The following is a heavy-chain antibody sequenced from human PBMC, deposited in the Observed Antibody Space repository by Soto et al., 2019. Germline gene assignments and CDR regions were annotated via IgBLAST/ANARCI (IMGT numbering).Heavy chain of an antibody. Sequence: QLQLQESGPGLVKPSETLSLTCTVSGGSISSSGYYWGWIRQPPGKGLEWIGTIYYSGSTYYNPSLKARITSSINTSKNQFSLKLSSLTAADTAVYYCASEFSVYGDYGRYFDFWGQGTLVTVSS. CDR3: ASEFSVYGDYGRYFDF. CDR2: IYYSGST. V-gene: IGHV4-39*01. D-gene: IGHD4-17*01. CDR1: GGSISSSGYY. J-gene: IGHJ4*02.